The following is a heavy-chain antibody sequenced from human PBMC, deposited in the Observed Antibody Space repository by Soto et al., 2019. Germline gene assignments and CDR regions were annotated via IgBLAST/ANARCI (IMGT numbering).Heavy chain of an antibody. D-gene: IGHD6-13*01. CDR3: AKGRSGEFSTWYYFDN. Sequence: GGSLRLSCEASGFMFSRYAMNWVRQKPGTGPEWVATISDLGDRTYYVDSVKGRFTISRDNSKSTVFLEMTDLRVEDTAVYYCAKGRSGEFSTWYYFDNWGQGTLVTVSS. V-gene: IGHV3-23*01. CDR2: ISDLGDRT. CDR1: GFMFSRYA. J-gene: IGHJ4*02.